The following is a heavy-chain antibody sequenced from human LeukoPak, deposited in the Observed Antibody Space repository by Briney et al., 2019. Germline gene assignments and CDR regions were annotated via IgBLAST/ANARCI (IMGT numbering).Heavy chain of an antibody. D-gene: IGHD2-15*01. Sequence: GGSLRLSCAASGFTFSSYDFHWVRQAPGKGLEWVSAIGVSGDTYYADSVKGRFTIPRENAANSLYLQMHSLRAGDTALYYCTREFCGSRAACAGGFYYDVWGRGTLVTVSS. CDR3: TREFCGSRAACAGGFYYDV. CDR2: IGVSGDT. J-gene: IGHJ2*01. CDR1: GFTFSSYD. V-gene: IGHV3-13*01.